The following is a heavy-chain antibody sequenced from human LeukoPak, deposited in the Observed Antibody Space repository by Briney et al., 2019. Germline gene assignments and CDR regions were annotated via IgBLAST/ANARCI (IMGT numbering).Heavy chain of an antibody. V-gene: IGHV4-59*01. D-gene: IGHD4-17*01. CDR2: VYHTGST. J-gene: IGHJ4*02. Sequence: SETLSLTCTVSGDSIGSYSWNWIRQPPGKGLEWIGYVYHTGSTNYNPSLKSRVTISVDTSKNQFFLKLSSVTAADTAVYYCARDGAGPRHDYGDYTFDYWGQGALVSVSA. CDR3: ARDGAGPRHDYGDYTFDY. CDR1: GDSIGSYS.